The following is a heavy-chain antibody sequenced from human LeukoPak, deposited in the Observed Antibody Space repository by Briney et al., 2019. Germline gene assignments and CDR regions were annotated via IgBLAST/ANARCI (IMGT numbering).Heavy chain of an antibody. CDR2: IYYSGST. CDR1: GGSISSYY. J-gene: IGHJ6*03. CDR3: ARKVEAAAGTIYYYYYMDV. Sequence: SETLSLTCTVSGGSISSYYWSWIRQPPGKGLDWIGYIYYSGSTNYNPSLKSRVTISVDTSKNQFSLKLSSVIAADTAVYYCARKVEAAAGTIYYYYYMDVWGKGTTVTVSS. V-gene: IGHV4-59*01. D-gene: IGHD6-13*01.